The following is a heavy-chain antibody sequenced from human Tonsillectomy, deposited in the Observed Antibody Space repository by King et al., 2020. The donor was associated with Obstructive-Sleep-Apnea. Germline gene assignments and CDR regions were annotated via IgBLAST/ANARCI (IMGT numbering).Heavy chain of an antibody. CDR3: ARIEDWYRTSSPAFDY. CDR2: IFSNDEK. CDR1: GFSLNTPRLG. D-gene: IGHD6-6*01. J-gene: IGHJ4*02. V-gene: IGHV2-26*01. Sequence: VTLKESGPVLVKPTETLTLTCTVSGFSLNTPRLGVTWIRQPPGKALEWLAHIFSNDEKSYSTSLKSRLTISKDTSKSQVVLTMTNMDPVDTATYYCARIEDWYRTSSPAFDYWGQGTLVSVSS.